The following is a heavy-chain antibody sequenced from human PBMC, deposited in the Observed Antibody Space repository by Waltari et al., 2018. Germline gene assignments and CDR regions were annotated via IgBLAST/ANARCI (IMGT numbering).Heavy chain of an antibody. CDR1: GGSISSGSYY. CDR3: ARSARPNWFDP. J-gene: IGHJ5*02. Sequence: QVQLQESGPGLVKPSQTLSLTCTVSGGSISSGSYYWSWIRQPAGKGLEWIGRIYTSGSTNYNPSLKSRVTISVDTSKNQFSLKLSSVTAADTAVYYCARSARPNWFDPWGQGTLVTVSS. CDR2: IYTSGST. V-gene: IGHV4-61*02.